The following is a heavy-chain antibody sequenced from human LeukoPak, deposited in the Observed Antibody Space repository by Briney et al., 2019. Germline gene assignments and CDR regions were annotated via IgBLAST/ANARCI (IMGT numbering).Heavy chain of an antibody. D-gene: IGHD3-22*01. Sequence: QSGGSLRLSCAASGFTVSSNYISWVRQAPGKWLEWVSVIYSGGSTYYADFVKGRFTISRDNSKNTLYLQMNSLRAEDTAVYYCARYSSGYYSQFDYWGQGTLVTVSP. V-gene: IGHV3-53*01. CDR3: ARYSSGYYSQFDY. CDR1: GFTVSSNY. J-gene: IGHJ4*02. CDR2: IYSGGST.